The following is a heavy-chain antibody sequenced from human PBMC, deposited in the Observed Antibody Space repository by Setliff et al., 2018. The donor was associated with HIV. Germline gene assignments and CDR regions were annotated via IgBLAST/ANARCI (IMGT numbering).Heavy chain of an antibody. V-gene: IGHV7-4-1*02. CDR3: ARVGSYWSTFDY. CDR1: GCTFTTYG. D-gene: IGHD2-8*02. Sequence: ASVKVSCKASGCTFTTYGISWVRQAPGQGPEWMGWINTETGNPMYAQGFRGRLVFSLDSSVNTAYLQINSLKTEDTAMYYCARVGSYWSTFDYWGQGAPVTVSS. J-gene: IGHJ4*02. CDR2: INTETGNP.